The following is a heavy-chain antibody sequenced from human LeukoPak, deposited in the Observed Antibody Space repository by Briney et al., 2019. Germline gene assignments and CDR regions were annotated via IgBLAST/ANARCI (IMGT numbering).Heavy chain of an antibody. Sequence: SVKVSCKASGGTFSSYAISWVRQAPGQGLEWMGGIIPIFGTANYAQKFQGRVTITADESTSTAYMELSSLRSEDTAVYYCARHWNATTYYYYYMDVWGKGTTVTVSS. J-gene: IGHJ6*03. CDR3: ARHWNATTYYYYYMDV. V-gene: IGHV1-69*13. D-gene: IGHD1-1*01. CDR1: GGTFSSYA. CDR2: IIPIFGTA.